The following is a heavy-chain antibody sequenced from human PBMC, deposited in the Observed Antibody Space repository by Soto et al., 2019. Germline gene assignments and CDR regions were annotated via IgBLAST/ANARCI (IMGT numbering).Heavy chain of an antibody. D-gene: IGHD6-13*01. CDR2: INAGNGNT. Sequence: GASVKVSCNASGYTFTSYAMHWVRQAPGQRLEWMGWINAGNGNTKYSQKFQGRVTITRDTSASTAYMELSSLRSEDTAVYYCARDRVAAAGTVWFDPWGQGTLVTVPQ. CDR1: GYTFTSYA. J-gene: IGHJ5*02. V-gene: IGHV1-3*01. CDR3: ARDRVAAAGTVWFDP.